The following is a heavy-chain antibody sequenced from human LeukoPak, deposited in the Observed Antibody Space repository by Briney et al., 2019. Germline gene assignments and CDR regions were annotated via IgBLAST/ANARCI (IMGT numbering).Heavy chain of an antibody. CDR1: GFTFSSYG. J-gene: IGHJ4*02. Sequence: GRSLGLSCAASGFTFSSYGMHWGRQAPGKGLEWVAVISYDGSNKYYADSVKGRFTISRDNSKNTLYLQMNSLRAEDTAVYYCAKEGIAVAGEGYFDYWGQGTLVTVSS. V-gene: IGHV3-30*18. CDR2: ISYDGSNK. D-gene: IGHD6-19*01. CDR3: AKEGIAVAGEGYFDY.